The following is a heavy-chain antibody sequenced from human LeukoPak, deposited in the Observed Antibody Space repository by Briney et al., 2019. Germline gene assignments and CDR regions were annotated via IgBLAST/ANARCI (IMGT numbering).Heavy chain of an antibody. J-gene: IGHJ4*02. V-gene: IGHV3-21*01. Sequence: SGGSQRLSCAASGFTFSSYAMHWVRQAPGKGLEWVSFISSSSSHIYYADSVKGRFTISRDNAKKSLYLQMVSLRAEDTAVYYCARDSSGWGILDYWGQGTLVTVSS. CDR1: GFTFSSYA. CDR3: ARDSSGWGILDY. CDR2: ISSSSSHI. D-gene: IGHD6-19*01.